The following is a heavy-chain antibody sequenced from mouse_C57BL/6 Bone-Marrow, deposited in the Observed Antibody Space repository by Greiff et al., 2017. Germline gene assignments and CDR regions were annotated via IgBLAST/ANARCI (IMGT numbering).Heavy chain of an antibody. CDR3: ARFAAQATGY. CDR1: GYTFTSYG. CDR2: IYPRSGNT. D-gene: IGHD3-2*02. V-gene: IGHV1-81*01. J-gene: IGHJ2*01. Sequence: VQLQQPGAELVKPGASVKLSCKASGYTFTSYGISWVKQRTGQGLEWIGEIYPRSGNTYYNEKFKGKATLTADKSSSTAYMELRSLTSEDSAVYFCARFAAQATGYWGQGTTLTDSS.